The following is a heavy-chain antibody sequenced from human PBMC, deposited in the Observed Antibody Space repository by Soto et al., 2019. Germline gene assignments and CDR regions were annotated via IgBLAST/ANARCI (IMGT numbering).Heavy chain of an antibody. D-gene: IGHD6-6*01. CDR2: ISYDGNNK. CDR3: AKGFTSSSGVDY. CDR1: GSTFNNYD. V-gene: IGHV3-30*18. Sequence: QVQLVESGGGVVQPGRSLRLSCAVSGSTFNNYDMHWVRQAPGKGLEWVAVISYDGNNKYYADSVKGRFTISRDFSKNTLSLQMNSLRAEDTAVYYCAKGFTSSSGVDYWGQGTLVTVSS. J-gene: IGHJ4*02.